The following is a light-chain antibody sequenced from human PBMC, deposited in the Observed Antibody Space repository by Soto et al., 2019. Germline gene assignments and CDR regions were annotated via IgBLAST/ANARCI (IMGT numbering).Light chain of an antibody. CDR1: QSVSSH. CDR2: GAS. Sequence: EIVMTQSPGTLSASPGERATLSCRVSQSVSSHLAWYQQRPEQAPRLLIYGASTRATGIPARFSGSGSGTEFTLTISSLQSEDFAVYYCHQYNNLPPGKIGQGTKVEIK. V-gene: IGKV3-15*01. CDR3: HQYNNLPPGK. J-gene: IGKJ1*01.